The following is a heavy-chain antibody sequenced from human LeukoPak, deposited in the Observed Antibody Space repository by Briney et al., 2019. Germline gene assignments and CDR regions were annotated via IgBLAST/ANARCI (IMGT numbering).Heavy chain of an antibody. V-gene: IGHV4-34*01. J-gene: IGHJ4*02. Sequence: SETLSLTCAVYGGSFSGYYWSWIRQPPGKGLEWIGEINHSGSTNYNPSLKSRVTISVDTSKNQFSPKLSSVTAADTAVYYCARVRLAYCGGDCYSTKFDYWGQGTLVTVSS. CDR2: INHSGST. D-gene: IGHD2-21*02. CDR3: ARVRLAYCGGDCYSTKFDY. CDR1: GGSFSGYY.